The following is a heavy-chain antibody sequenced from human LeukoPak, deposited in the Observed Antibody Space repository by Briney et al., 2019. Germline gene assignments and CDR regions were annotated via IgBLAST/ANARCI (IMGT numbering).Heavy chain of an antibody. V-gene: IGHV3-9*01. D-gene: IGHD6-13*01. J-gene: IGHJ3*02. Sequence: GGSLRLSCAASGFTFDDYAMHWVRQAPGKGLEWVSGISWNSGSIGYADSVKGRFTISRDNAKNSLYLQMNSLRAEDTALYYCAKARYSSSQLNAFDIWGQGTMVTVSS. CDR3: AKARYSSSQLNAFDI. CDR2: ISWNSGSI. CDR1: GFTFDDYA.